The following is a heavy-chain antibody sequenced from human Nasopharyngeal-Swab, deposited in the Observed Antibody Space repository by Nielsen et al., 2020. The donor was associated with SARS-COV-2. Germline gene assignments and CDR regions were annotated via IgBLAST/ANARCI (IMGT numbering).Heavy chain of an antibody. Sequence: GGSLRLSCAASGFTFSSYWMSWVRQAPGKGLEWVANINQDGSEKYYVDSVKGRFTISRDNAKNSLYLQMNSLRAEDTAVYYCARVGLGYNWNYFDPHYYYGMDVWGQGTTVTVSS. V-gene: IGHV3-7*03. D-gene: IGHD1-7*01. CDR3: ARVGLGYNWNYFDPHYYYGMDV. J-gene: IGHJ6*02. CDR2: INQDGSEK. CDR1: GFTFSSYW.